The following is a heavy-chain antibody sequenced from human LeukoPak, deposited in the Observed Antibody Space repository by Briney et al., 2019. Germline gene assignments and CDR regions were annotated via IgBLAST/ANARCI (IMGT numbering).Heavy chain of an antibody. CDR3: ARLPYGSGSYFSYYYYMDV. J-gene: IGHJ6*03. Sequence: PSETLSLTCTVSGGSISSYYWSWIRQPPGKGLEWIGSIYYSGSTNYNPSLKSRVTISVDTSKNQFSLKLSSVTAADTAVYYCARLPYGSGSYFSYYYYMDVWGKGTTVTISS. CDR2: IYYSGST. D-gene: IGHD3-10*01. V-gene: IGHV4-59*01. CDR1: GGSISSYY.